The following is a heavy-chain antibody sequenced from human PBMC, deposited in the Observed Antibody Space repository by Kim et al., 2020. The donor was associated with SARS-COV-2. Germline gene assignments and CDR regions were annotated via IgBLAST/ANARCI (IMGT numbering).Heavy chain of an antibody. D-gene: IGHD3-22*01. Sequence: GGSLRLSCVASGFTFGTYGMNWVRQAPGKGLEWVSYISDSGSVTHYTDSVKGRFTISRDNARNSLYLQMNSLRAEDTAVYYCARARHGGYPDDAFDVWGQGTMVTVSS. CDR1: GFTFGTYG. V-gene: IGHV3-48*01. CDR2: ISDSGSVT. J-gene: IGHJ3*01. CDR3: ARARHGGYPDDAFDV.